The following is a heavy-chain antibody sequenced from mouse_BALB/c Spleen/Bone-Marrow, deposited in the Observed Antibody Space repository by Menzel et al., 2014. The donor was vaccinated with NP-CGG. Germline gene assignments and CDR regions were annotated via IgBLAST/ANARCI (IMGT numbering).Heavy chain of an antibody. CDR2: IRNKAYGDKT. Sequence: EVKLMESGGGLVQPGGSLRLSCATSGFTLSDYXISWVRQPPGKXXEWLGFIRNKAYGDKTEYSASVKGRFNISRDNSQSILYLQMNTLRAEDSGTYYCATDNDYDSDGAGTMDYWGQGTSVTVSS. V-gene: IGHV7-3*02. CDR3: ATDNDYDSDGAGTMDY. D-gene: IGHD2-4*01. CDR1: GFTLSDYX. J-gene: IGHJ4*01.